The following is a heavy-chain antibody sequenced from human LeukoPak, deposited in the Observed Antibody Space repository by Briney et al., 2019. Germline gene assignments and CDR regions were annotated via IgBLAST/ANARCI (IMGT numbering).Heavy chain of an antibody. Sequence: GGSLRLSCAASGFTFSSYAMSWVRQAPGKGLEWVSAISGSGGSTYYADSVKGRFTISRDNSKNTLYLQMNSPRAEDTAVYYCAKCSTMISSKYYFDYWGQGTLVTVSS. D-gene: IGHD3-22*01. J-gene: IGHJ4*02. CDR2: ISGSGGST. CDR1: GFTFSSYA. V-gene: IGHV3-23*01. CDR3: AKCSTMISSKYYFDY.